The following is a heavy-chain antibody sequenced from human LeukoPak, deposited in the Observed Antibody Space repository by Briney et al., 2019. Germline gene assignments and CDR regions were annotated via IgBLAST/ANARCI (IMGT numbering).Heavy chain of an antibody. D-gene: IGHD6-19*01. CDR1: GYTFTSYF. CDR2: INPSGGST. CDR3: ARAGSGSGWYFDY. Sequence: ASVKASCKASGYTFTSYFMHWVRQASGQGLEWMGIINPSGGSTTYAQKFQGRAAMTTDTSTTTAYMELRGLRFNDTAVYYCARAGSGSGWYFDYWGQGTLVTVSS. V-gene: IGHV1-46*01. J-gene: IGHJ4*02.